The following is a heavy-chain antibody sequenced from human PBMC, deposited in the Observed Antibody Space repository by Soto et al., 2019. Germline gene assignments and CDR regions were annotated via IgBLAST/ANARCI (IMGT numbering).Heavy chain of an antibody. J-gene: IGHJ6*02. V-gene: IGHV1-24*01. CDR3: ATEGYSSSSGVYYYYGMDV. D-gene: IGHD6-6*01. CDR2: FDPEDGET. CDR1: GYTLTELS. Sequence: ASVKVSCKVSGYTLTELSMHWVRQAPGKGLEWMGGFDPEDGETIYAQKFQGRVTMTEDTSTDTAYMELSSLRSEDTAVYYCATEGYSSSSGVYYYYGMDVWGQGTMVTVSS.